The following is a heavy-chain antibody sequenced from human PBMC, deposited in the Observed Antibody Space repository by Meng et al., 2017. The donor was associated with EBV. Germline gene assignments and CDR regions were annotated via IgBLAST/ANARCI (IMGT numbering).Heavy chain of an antibody. Sequence: VQLGQCGAEVKKPGALVKVSCKASGYTFTSYDINWVRQATGQGLEWMGWMNPNSGNTGYAQKFQGRVTMTRNTSISTAYMELSSLRSEDTAVYYCARGRGVYCSGGSCYPGWFDPWGQGTLVTVSS. J-gene: IGHJ5*02. CDR2: MNPNSGNT. CDR3: ARGRGVYCSGGSCYPGWFDP. D-gene: IGHD2-15*01. CDR1: GYTFTSYD. V-gene: IGHV1-8*01.